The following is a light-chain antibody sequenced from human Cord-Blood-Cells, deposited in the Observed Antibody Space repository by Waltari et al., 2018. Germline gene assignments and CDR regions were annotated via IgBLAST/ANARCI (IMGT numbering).Light chain of an antibody. CDR1: SSDVGGYNY. V-gene: IGLV2-11*01. Sequence: QSALTQPRSVSGPPGQSVTISSPGPSSDVGGYNYVSWYQQHPGKAPKLMIYDVSKRPSGVPDRFSGSKSGNTASLTISGLQAEDEADYYCCSYAGSYTFVFGTGTKVTVL. J-gene: IGLJ1*01. CDR2: DVS. CDR3: CSYAGSYTFV.